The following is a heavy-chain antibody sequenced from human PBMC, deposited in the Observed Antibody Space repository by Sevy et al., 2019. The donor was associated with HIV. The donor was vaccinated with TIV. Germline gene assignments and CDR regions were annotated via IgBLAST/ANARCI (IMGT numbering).Heavy chain of an antibody. CDR2: IYYSGST. V-gene: IGHV4-59*01. D-gene: IGHD6-13*01. CDR1: GGSISSYY. Sequence: SETLSLTCTVSGGSISSYYWSWIRQPPGKGLEWIGYIYYSGSTNYNPSLKSRVTISVDTSKNQFSLKLSSVTAADTAVYYCARDLAAAADRAFDIWGQGTMVTVSS. J-gene: IGHJ3*02. CDR3: ARDLAAAADRAFDI.